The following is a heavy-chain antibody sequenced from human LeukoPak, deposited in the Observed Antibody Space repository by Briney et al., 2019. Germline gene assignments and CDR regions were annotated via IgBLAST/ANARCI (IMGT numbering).Heavy chain of an antibody. J-gene: IGHJ4*02. V-gene: IGHV3-30*02. D-gene: IGHD6-13*01. CDR3: AKDMYSSSWLIDY. CDR2: IRYDGSNK. Sequence: GGSLRLSCAASGFTFSSYAMHWVRQAPGKGLEWVAFIRYDGSNKYYADSVKGRFTISRDNSKNTLYLQMNSLRTEDTAVYYCAKDMYSSSWLIDYWGQGTLVTVSS. CDR1: GFTFSSYA.